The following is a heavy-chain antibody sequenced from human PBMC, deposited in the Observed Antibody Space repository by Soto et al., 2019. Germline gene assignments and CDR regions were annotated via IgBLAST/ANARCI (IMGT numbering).Heavy chain of an antibody. D-gene: IGHD3-16*01. V-gene: IGHV3-48*01. Sequence: EVQLVESGGGLVQPGGSLRLSCAASGFTFSSYSMNWVRQAPGKGLEWVSYISSSSSAIYYADSVKVRFTISRDNAKNSLYLQMNSLRAEDTAVYYCASEGGKYNWFDPWGQGTLVTVSS. CDR3: ASEGGKYNWFDP. CDR2: ISSSSSAI. J-gene: IGHJ5*02. CDR1: GFTFSSYS.